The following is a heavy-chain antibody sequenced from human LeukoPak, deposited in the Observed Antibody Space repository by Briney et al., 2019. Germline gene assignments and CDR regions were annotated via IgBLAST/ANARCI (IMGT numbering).Heavy chain of an antibody. Sequence: PSETLSLTCTVSGGSLSPYYWSWIRQSPGKGLEWIGYISYSGSTNSHPSLKSRVTISVDMSKPQFYLELSSVTAADTAVYYCAREAPKALIAAAGIGSWFDPWGQGTLVTVSS. CDR1: GGSLSPYY. D-gene: IGHD6-13*01. CDR2: ISYSGST. CDR3: AREAPKALIAAAGIGSWFDP. J-gene: IGHJ5*02. V-gene: IGHV4-59*01.